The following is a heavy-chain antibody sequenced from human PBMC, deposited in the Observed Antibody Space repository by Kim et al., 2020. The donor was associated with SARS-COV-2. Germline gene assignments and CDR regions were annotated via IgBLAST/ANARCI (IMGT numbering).Heavy chain of an antibody. CDR3: AKDSSSWSNFDY. CDR1: GFTFDDYA. D-gene: IGHD6-13*01. V-gene: IGHV3-9*01. Sequence: GGSLRLSCAASGFTFDDYAMHWVRQAPGKGLEWVSGISWNSGSIGYADSVKGRFTISRDNAKNSLYLQMNSLRAEDTALCYCAKDSSSWSNFDYWGQGTLVTVSS. CDR2: ISWNSGSI. J-gene: IGHJ4*02.